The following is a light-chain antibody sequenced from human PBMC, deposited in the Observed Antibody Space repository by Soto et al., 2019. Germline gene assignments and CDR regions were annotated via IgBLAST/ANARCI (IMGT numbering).Light chain of an antibody. CDR2: RND. Sequence: QSVLTQPHSASGTPGPRVTISCSGSSSNIGSNVVNWYQQLPGTAPKLLIYRNDQRPSAFPDRFSGSKSGTSASLAISGLQSEDEADYYCEAWDVSLNAWVFGGGTKLTVL. CDR3: EAWDVSLNAWV. V-gene: IGLV1-44*01. J-gene: IGLJ3*02. CDR1: SSNIGSNV.